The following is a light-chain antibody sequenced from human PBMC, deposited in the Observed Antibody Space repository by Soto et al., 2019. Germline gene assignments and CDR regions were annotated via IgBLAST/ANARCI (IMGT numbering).Light chain of an antibody. Sequence: VLPQSPATLSLSPGERATLSCRASQNVGNNLAWYQQKSGQAPRLLIYAASDRATGVPARFSGGMSGTDFTLTISSLEPEDCATYFCQQRSRWPRGTFGRGTKVEMK. CDR2: AAS. CDR1: QNVGNN. J-gene: IGKJ2*02. CDR3: QQRSRWPRGT. V-gene: IGKV3-11*01.